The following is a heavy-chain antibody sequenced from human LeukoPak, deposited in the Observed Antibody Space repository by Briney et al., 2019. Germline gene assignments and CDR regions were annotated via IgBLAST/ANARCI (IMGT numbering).Heavy chain of an antibody. CDR2: IIPIIGTA. CDR3: AVNIVVVPATPGEMATSPFDY. J-gene: IGHJ4*02. V-gene: IGHV1-69*13. D-gene: IGHD2-2*01. Sequence: SVKVSCRASGGTFSSYAISWVRQAPGQGLEWMGGIIPIIGTANYAQKFQGRVTITADESTSTAYMELSSLRSEDTAVYYCAVNIVVVPATPGEMATSPFDYWGQGTLVTVSS. CDR1: GGTFSSYA.